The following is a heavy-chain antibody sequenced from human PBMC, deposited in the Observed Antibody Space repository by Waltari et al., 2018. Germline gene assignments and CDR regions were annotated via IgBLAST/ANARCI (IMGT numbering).Heavy chain of an antibody. J-gene: IGHJ4*02. Sequence: QVQLVQSGAEVKKPGASVKVSCKASKYTFTGYYMHWVRQAPGQGLEWMGWVNPKRGGTNYAQKFQGRVTMTRDTSINTAYMVLSRLRSDDTAVYYCARAMVRGVITYYFDYWGQGTLVTVSS. CDR3: ARAMVRGVITYYFDY. CDR1: KYTFTGYY. V-gene: IGHV1-2*02. D-gene: IGHD3-10*01. CDR2: VNPKRGGT.